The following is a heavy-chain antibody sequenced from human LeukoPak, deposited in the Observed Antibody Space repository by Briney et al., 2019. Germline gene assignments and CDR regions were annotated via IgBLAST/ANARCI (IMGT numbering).Heavy chain of an antibody. D-gene: IGHD2-2*01. Sequence: PGGSLRLSCAASGFTFSDYYMSWIRLAPGKGLEWLSYISSSGSTIYYADSVKGRFTISRDNAKNSLHLQMNSLRVEDTAVYYCARDPSPRTSYYYYYMDVWGKGTPVTVSS. CDR2: ISSSGSTI. V-gene: IGHV3-11*04. CDR1: GFTFSDYY. CDR3: ARDPSPRTSYYYYYMDV. J-gene: IGHJ6*03.